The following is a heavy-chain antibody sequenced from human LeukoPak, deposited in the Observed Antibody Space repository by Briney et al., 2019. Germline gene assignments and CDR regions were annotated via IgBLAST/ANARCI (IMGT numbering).Heavy chain of an antibody. D-gene: IGHD1-26*01. CDR1: GGTFSSYA. J-gene: IGHJ4*02. CDR2: IIPIFGTA. V-gene: IGHV1-69*13. Sequence: ASVKVSCKASGGTFSSYAISWVRQAPGQGLEWMGGIIPIFGTANYAQKSQGRVTITADESTSTAYMELSSLRSEDTAVYYCASEGKWEPGYFDYWGQGTLVTVSS. CDR3: ASEGKWEPGYFDY.